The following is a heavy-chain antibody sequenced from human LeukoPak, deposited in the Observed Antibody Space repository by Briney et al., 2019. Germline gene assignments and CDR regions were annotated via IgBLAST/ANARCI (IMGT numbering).Heavy chain of an antibody. CDR1: GFTFSSYS. J-gene: IGHJ4*02. CDR2: ISSSSSYI. Sequence: GGSLRLSCAASGFTFSSYSMIWVRQAPGKGLEWVSSISSSSSYIYYADSLKGRFTISRDNAKNSLYLQMNSLRAEDTAVYYCARLNDGYFDYWGQGTLVTVSS. D-gene: IGHD1-1*01. V-gene: IGHV3-21*04. CDR3: ARLNDGYFDY.